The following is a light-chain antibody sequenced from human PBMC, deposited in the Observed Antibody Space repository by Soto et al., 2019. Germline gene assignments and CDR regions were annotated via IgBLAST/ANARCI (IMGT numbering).Light chain of an antibody. CDR2: SVS. CDR3: TSPTPGSLYV. CDR1: SSDIGTYDH. Sequence: QSVLTQPASVSGSPGQSITISCSGTSSDIGTYDHVAWFQQFPGKTPKLVIYSVSDRPSGVSYRFSGSKSGNTASLTISGLQAEDEADYYCTSPTPGSLYVFGTGTKVNV. V-gene: IGLV2-14*01. J-gene: IGLJ1*01.